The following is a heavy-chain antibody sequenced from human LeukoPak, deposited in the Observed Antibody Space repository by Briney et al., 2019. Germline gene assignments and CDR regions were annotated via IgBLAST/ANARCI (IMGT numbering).Heavy chain of an antibody. Sequence: GGSLRLSCAASGFTFSSYAMDWVRQAPGKGLEWVAVISYDGNNKYYADSVKGRFTISRDNSKNTLYLQMNSLRAEDTAVYYCARDSSSSHFDYWGQGTLVTVSS. CDR3: ARDSSSSHFDY. J-gene: IGHJ4*02. V-gene: IGHV3-30-3*01. D-gene: IGHD6-6*01. CDR1: GFTFSSYA. CDR2: ISYDGNNK.